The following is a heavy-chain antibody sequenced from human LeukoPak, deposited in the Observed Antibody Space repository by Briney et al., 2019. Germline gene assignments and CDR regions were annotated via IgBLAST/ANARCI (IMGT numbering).Heavy chain of an antibody. CDR2: INHSGST. J-gene: IGHJ4*02. Sequence: SETLSLTCAVYGGSFSGYYWSWIRQPPGKGLEWIGEINHSGSTNYNPSLKSRVTISVDTSKNQFSLKLSSVTAADTAVYYCARAPDRLRYFDWLPQKYYFDYGGKEPRAPVPS. CDR3: ARAPDRLRYFDWLPQKYYFDY. V-gene: IGHV4-34*01. D-gene: IGHD3-9*01. CDR1: GGSFSGYY.